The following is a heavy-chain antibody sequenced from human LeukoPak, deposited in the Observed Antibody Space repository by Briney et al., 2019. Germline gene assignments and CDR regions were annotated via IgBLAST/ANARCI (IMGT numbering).Heavy chain of an antibody. CDR3: VRAKIQLWGKGYYMDV. CDR2: INHSGST. CDR1: GGSFSGYY. Sequence: SEILSLTCSVYGGSFSGYYWSWIRQPPGKGLEWIGEINHSGSTNYHPSLKSRVTISVDTSKNQFSLKLSSVTAADTAVYYCVRAKIQLWGKGYYMDVWGKGTTVTVSS. D-gene: IGHD5-18*01. J-gene: IGHJ6*03. V-gene: IGHV4-34*01.